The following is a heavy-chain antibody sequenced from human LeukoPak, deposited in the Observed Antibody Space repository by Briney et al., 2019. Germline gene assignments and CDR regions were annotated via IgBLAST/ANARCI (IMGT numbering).Heavy chain of an antibody. CDR2: INYSGRT. Sequence: PSETLSLTCSVSGYSIRSGYQWGWIRQAPGKGLEWIGSINYSGRTYDNPSLKSRVTISIDTSKNQIFLKLRTTTAADTAHYYCARAEINDYNRYWGQGILVIVSS. CDR1: GYSIRSGYQ. CDR3: ARAEINDYNRY. V-gene: IGHV4-38-2*01. J-gene: IGHJ4*02. D-gene: IGHD4-11*01.